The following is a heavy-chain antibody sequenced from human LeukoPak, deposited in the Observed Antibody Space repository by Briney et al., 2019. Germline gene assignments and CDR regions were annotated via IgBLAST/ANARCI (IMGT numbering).Heavy chain of an antibody. J-gene: IGHJ5*02. D-gene: IGHD3-3*01. CDR2: IYYTGSV. CDR3: ARRQNYDFWSGYYIGWFDP. CDR1: GASISTGGFY. Sequence: PSETLSLTCTISGASISTGGFYWTWIRQPPGEGLEWIGYIYYTGSVDYNASLKSRLTISLDTSKNRFSLKLSSVTAADTAVYYCARRQNYDFWSGYYIGWFDPWGQGTLVTVSS. V-gene: IGHV4-30-4*08.